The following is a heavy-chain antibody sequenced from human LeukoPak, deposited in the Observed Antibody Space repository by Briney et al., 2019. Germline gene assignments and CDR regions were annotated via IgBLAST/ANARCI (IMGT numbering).Heavy chain of an antibody. CDR3: AREEGGYFDY. Sequence: SGGSLRPSCAASGFSFDDYDMSWVRQAPGKGLEWVSGINWNGGSTGYADSVKGRFTISRDNAKNSLYLQMSSLRAEDTALYYCAREEGGYFDYWGQGTLVTVSS. D-gene: IGHD3-16*01. CDR1: GFSFDDYD. V-gene: IGHV3-20*04. J-gene: IGHJ4*02. CDR2: INWNGGST.